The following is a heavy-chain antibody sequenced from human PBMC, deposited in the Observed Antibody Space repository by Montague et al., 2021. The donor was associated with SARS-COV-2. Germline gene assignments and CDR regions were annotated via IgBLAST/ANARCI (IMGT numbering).Heavy chain of an antibody. CDR3: ARIPVGSKYYFDF. CDR1: GDSVSSNIAT. Sequence: CAISGDSVSSNIATWNWKRQSPSRGLEWLGRTYYRSKRYNDYAESVKSRITIDPNTSKHQFSLHLNSVTPEDTAVYYCARIPVGSKYYFDFWGQGTLVTVSS. V-gene: IGHV6-1*01. D-gene: IGHD2-2*01. CDR2: TYYRSKRYN. J-gene: IGHJ4*02.